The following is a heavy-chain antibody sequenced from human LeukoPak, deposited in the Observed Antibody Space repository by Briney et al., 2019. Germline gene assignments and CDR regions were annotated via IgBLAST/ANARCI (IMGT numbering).Heavy chain of an antibody. CDR2: ISWNSGSI. V-gene: IGHV3-9*01. CDR3: ARDPGSYGRLYFQH. D-gene: IGHD5-18*01. Sequence: GGSLRLSCAASGFTFDDYAMHWVRQAPGKGLEWVSGISWNSGSIGYADSVKGRFTISRDNAKNSLYLQMNSLRAEDTAVYYCARDPGSYGRLYFQHWGQGTLVTVSS. J-gene: IGHJ1*01. CDR1: GFTFDDYA.